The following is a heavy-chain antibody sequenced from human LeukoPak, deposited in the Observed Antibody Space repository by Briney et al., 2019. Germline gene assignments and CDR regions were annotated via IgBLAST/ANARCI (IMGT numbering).Heavy chain of an antibody. J-gene: IGHJ2*01. D-gene: IGHD3-10*01. CDR3: AADQRAARGWYFDL. CDR1: GYTFTGYY. Sequence: ASVKVSCKASGYTFTGYYMHWVRQAPGQGLEWMGWINPNSGGTNYAQKFQERATITRDMSTSTAYMELSSLRSEDTAVYYCAADQRAARGWYFDLWGRGTLVTVSS. V-gene: IGHV1-2*02. CDR2: INPNSGGT.